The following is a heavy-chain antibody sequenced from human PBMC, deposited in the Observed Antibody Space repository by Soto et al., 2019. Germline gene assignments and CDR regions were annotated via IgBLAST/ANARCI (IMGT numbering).Heavy chain of an antibody. CDR3: ARLMGTSFDL. V-gene: IGHV3-72*01. CDR1: GCTFSDHH. Sequence: ALTLSCAASGCTFSDHHMDWFVQAPGKGVEWVGRARNKAQSYTTASVAFVKGRFTISRDDSKNSLSLQMNSLKNEDTGVYFCARLMGTSFDLWGQGTLVTVSS. CDR2: ARNKAQSYTT. D-gene: IGHD2-8*01. J-gene: IGHJ4*02.